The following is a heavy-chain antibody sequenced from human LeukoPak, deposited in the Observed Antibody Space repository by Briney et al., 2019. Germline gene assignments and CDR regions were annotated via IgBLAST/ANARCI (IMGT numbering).Heavy chain of an antibody. J-gene: IGHJ3*02. D-gene: IGHD6-13*01. V-gene: IGHV1-24*01. CDR3: ARSSSWYDAFDI. CDR2: FDPEDGET. Sequence: ASVKVSCKVSGYTLTELSMHWVRQAPGKGLEWMGGFDPEDGETIYAQKFQGRVTMTEDTSTDTAYMELSSLRSEDTAVYYCARSSSWYDAFDIWGQGTMVTVSS. CDR1: GYTLTELS.